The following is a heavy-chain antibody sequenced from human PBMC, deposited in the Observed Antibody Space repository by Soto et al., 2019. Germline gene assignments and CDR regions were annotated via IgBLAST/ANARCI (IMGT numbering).Heavy chain of an antibody. V-gene: IGHV1-69*01. CDR3: GASSAIGAAGYFKF. Sequence: QVQLVQSGAEVKEPGSSVKVSCKASGDLFNNHAFNWVRQAPGQGLEWMGRISPLFSTTNYAQKFQGRVTIGADELTTIVYLEVNNLESDDTAMYYCGASSAIGAAGYFKFWGQGTLVTVSP. D-gene: IGHD6-13*01. CDR1: GDLFNNHA. CDR2: ISPLFSTT. J-gene: IGHJ4*02.